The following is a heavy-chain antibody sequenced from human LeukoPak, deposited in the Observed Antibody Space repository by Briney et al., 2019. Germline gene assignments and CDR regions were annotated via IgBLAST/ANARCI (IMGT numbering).Heavy chain of an antibody. CDR1: GYTFTVYY. CDR2: INPNSGDT. J-gene: IGHJ3*01. Sequence: ASVKVSCKASGYTFTVYYMHWVRQAPGQGLEWMGRINPNSGDTKYARNFQGRVTMTRDKSIDTAYMDLSSLRSDDTAVYYCARVGFERPRFSITVFRGVIRPNAFDLWGQGTMVTVSS. V-gene: IGHV1-2*02. CDR3: ARVGFERPRFSITVFRGVIRPNAFDL. D-gene: IGHD3-10*01.